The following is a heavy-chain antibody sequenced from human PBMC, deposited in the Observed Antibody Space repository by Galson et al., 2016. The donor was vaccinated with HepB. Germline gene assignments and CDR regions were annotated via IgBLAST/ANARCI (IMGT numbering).Heavy chain of an antibody. D-gene: IGHD3-16*01. CDR3: ATVSGPLDY. J-gene: IGHJ4*02. Sequence: SLRLSCAASGFTFSRFWMHWVRQAPGKGLVWVSRINSDGTTTTYADSVKGRSTISTDNAKNTLYLQMNSLRAEDTAFYYCATVSGPLDYWGQGNLVSVSS. CDR2: INSDGTTT. CDR1: GFTFSRFW. V-gene: IGHV3-74*03.